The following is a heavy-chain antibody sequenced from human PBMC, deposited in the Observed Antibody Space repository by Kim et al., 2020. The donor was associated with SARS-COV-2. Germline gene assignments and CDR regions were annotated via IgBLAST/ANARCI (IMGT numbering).Heavy chain of an antibody. J-gene: IGHJ4*02. V-gene: IGHV4-39*01. Sequence: SETLSLTCTVSGGSISSSSYYWGWIRQPPGKGLEWIGSIYYSGSTYYNPSLKSRVTISVDTSKNQFSLTLSSVTAADTAVYYCARGTAAADFDYWGQGTLVTVSS. CDR3: ARGTAAADFDY. CDR1: GGSISSSSYY. CDR2: IYYSGST. D-gene: IGHD6-13*01.